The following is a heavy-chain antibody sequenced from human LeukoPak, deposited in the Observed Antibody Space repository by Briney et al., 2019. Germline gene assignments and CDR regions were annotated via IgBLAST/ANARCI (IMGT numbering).Heavy chain of an antibody. Sequence: GGSPRLSCAASGFTFSSYAMSWVRQAPGKGLEWVLAISGSGGSTYYADSVKGRFTISRDNSKNTLYLQMNSLRAEDTAVYYCAKGGPEYSSSFDYWGQGTLVTVSS. CDR1: GFTFSSYA. J-gene: IGHJ4*02. CDR3: AKGGPEYSSSFDY. V-gene: IGHV3-23*01. D-gene: IGHD6-6*01. CDR2: ISGSGGST.